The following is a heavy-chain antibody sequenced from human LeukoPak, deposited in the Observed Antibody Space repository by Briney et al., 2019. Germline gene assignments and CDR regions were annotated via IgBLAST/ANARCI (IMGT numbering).Heavy chain of an antibody. J-gene: IGHJ4*02. Sequence: SETLSLTCTVSGGSISSYYWGWIRQPPGKGLEWIGSIYYSGSTYYNPSLKSRVTVSVDTSKNQFSLKLSSVTAADTAVYYCARDLRYSSGFDYWGQGTLVTVSS. V-gene: IGHV4-39*07. D-gene: IGHD6-25*01. CDR3: ARDLRYSSGFDY. CDR1: GGSISSYY. CDR2: IYYSGST.